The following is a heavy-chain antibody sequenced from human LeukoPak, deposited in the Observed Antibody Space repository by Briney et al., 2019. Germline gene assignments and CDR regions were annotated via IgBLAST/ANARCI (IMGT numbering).Heavy chain of an antibody. J-gene: IGHJ6*03. CDR1: GGSISSSNW. Sequence: SETLSLTCAVSGGSISSSNWWSWVRQPPGKGLEWIGEIYHSGSTNYNPSLKSRVTISIDTSKNQFSLKLSSVTAADTAVYYCARAAADVYYYYYMDVWGKGTTVTISS. V-gene: IGHV4-4*02. CDR2: IYHSGST. CDR3: ARAAADVYYYYYMDV. D-gene: IGHD6-13*01.